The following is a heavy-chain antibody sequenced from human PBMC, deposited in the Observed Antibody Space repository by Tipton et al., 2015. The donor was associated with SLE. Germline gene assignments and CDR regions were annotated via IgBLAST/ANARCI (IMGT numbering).Heavy chain of an antibody. V-gene: IGHV3-23*01. CDR3: ANDVGMWSATGILVDYEY. D-gene: IGHD1-1*01. CDR1: GFTFSTYP. CDR2: ISGSGGCDTT. J-gene: IGHJ4*02. Sequence: SLRLSCAASGFTFSTYPLHWVRQAPGKGLEWVSTISGSGGCDTTYYADSVKGRFTISRDDSKNTLCLQMNSLRAEDTAVYYCANDVGMWSATGILVDYEYWRQAALVIVSS.